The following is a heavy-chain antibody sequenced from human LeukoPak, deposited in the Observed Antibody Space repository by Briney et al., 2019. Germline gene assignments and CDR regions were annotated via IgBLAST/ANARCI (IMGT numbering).Heavy chain of an antibody. D-gene: IGHD6-13*01. Sequence: PGGSLRLSCAASGCTVSSNYMSWVRQAPGKGLEWVSVIYSGGSTYYADSVKGRFTISRDNSKNTMYLQMNSLRGEDTAVYYCARVQAGGYRTADYWGQGTLVTVSS. J-gene: IGHJ4*02. CDR2: IYSGGST. CDR3: ARVQAGGYRTADY. CDR1: GCTVSSNY. V-gene: IGHV3-53*05.